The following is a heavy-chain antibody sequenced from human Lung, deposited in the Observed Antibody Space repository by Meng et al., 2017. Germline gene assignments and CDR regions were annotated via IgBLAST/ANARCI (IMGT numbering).Heavy chain of an antibody. J-gene: IGHJ5*02. CDR1: GGSLSGFY. V-gene: IGHV4-34*01. Sequence: QMRLHQWGAGLLKPSETLSLTCSVSGGSLSGFYWSWIRQSPGKGLEWIGEINHSGGTNFNPSFKSRVTMSVDASKNHFSLNQRSVTAADTAVYYCARGGSVQSPWGQGTLVTVSS. CDR2: INHSGGT. CDR3: ARGGSVQSP.